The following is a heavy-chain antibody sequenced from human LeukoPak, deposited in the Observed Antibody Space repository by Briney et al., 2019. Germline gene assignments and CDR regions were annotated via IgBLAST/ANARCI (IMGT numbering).Heavy chain of an antibody. J-gene: IGHJ6*02. CDR3: AREAVAGGSGSNYYYYGADV. CDR1: GDSISSYY. CDR2: IFHSGSIN. Sequence: SETLSLTCSVSGDSISSYYWSWIRQPPGKGLEWIGYIFHSGSINYYNPSLESRVTMSVDPSRNEFSLSLKSVTTADTAVYYCAREAVAGGSGSNYYYYGADVWGQGTTVTVSS. D-gene: IGHD3-10*01. V-gene: IGHV4-59*01.